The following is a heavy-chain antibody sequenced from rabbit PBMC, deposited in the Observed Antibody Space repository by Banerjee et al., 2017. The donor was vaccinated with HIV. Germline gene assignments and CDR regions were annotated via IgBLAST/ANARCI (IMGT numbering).Heavy chain of an antibody. V-gene: IGHV1S45*01. J-gene: IGHJ4*01. CDR1: GFSFSSGYD. CDR3: ARDRGGYSGHGYDPYNL. Sequence: QEQLVGSGGGLVKPGASLTLTCKASGFSFSSGYDMCWVRQAPGKGLEWFACIDTGDANTYYASWAKGRFTISKTSSTTVDLQMTSLTAADTATYFCARDRGGYSGHGYDPYNLWGQGTLVTVS. CDR2: IDTGDANT. D-gene: IGHD7-1*01.